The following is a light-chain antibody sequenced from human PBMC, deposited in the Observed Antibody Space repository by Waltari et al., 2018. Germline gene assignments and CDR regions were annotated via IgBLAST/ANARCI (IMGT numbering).Light chain of an antibody. CDR3: QQYGSSPPEAT. CDR2: GAS. Sequence: EIVLTQSPGTLSLSPGERATLSCRASQSVSSIYLAWYQQKPGQAPRLLIYGASSRATGIPDRFSGSGSGTDFTLTISRLEPEDFAVYYCQQYGSSPPEATFGQGTKVEIK. J-gene: IGKJ1*01. V-gene: IGKV3-20*01. CDR1: QSVSSIY.